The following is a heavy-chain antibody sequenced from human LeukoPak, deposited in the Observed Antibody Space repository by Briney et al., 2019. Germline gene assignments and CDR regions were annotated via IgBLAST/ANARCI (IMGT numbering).Heavy chain of an antibody. CDR1: GGTFSSYA. D-gene: IGHD1-7*01. J-gene: IGHJ6*02. Sequence: ASVKVSCKASGGTFSSYAISWVRQAPGQGLEWMGRIIPILGIANYAQKFQGRVTITADKSASTAYMELSSLRSEDTAVYYCARVLELRGYYGMDAWGQGTTVTVSS. CDR2: IIPILGIA. V-gene: IGHV1-69*04. CDR3: ARVLELRGYYGMDA.